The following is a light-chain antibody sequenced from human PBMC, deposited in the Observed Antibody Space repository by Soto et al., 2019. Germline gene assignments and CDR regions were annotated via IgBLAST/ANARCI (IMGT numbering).Light chain of an antibody. J-gene: IGKJ4*01. Sequence: EIVVTQSPATLSVSPGGRATLSCRASQSVYNNLAWYQQKPGQAPRLLIYGATTRATGIPARFSGSGSGTELTLTISSLQYEDFELYYCQQYNNWLLTLRGGTKVDIK. CDR3: QQYNNWLLT. CDR2: GAT. V-gene: IGKV3-15*01. CDR1: QSVYNN.